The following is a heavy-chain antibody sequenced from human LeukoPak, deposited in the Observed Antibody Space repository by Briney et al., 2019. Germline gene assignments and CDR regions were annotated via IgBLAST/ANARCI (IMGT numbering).Heavy chain of an antibody. D-gene: IGHD2-21*01. CDR2: ISGGGGNT. J-gene: IGHJ4*02. V-gene: IGHV3-23*01. CDR1: GFTFSSYA. Sequence: GECLRLSCAASGFTFSSYAMSWVRQAPGKGLEWVSGISGGGGNTFYADSVKGRFTISRDNSKNTLYLQMNSLRAEDTAVYYCAKENGAAVISHFDYWGQATLVTVSS. CDR3: AKENGAAVISHFDY.